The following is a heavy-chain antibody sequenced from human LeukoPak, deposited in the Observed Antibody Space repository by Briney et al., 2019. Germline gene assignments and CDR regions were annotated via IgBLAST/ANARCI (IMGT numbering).Heavy chain of an antibody. CDR1: GFTFSSYA. D-gene: IGHD2-15*01. Sequence: GGSLRLSCAASGFTFSSYAMSWVRQAPGKGLEWVSAISGSGGSTCYADSVKGRFTISRDNSKNTLYLQMNSLRAEDTAVYYCAKGYCSGGSCYNFDYWGQGTLVTVSS. CDR2: ISGSGGST. V-gene: IGHV3-23*01. CDR3: AKGYCSGGSCYNFDY. J-gene: IGHJ4*02.